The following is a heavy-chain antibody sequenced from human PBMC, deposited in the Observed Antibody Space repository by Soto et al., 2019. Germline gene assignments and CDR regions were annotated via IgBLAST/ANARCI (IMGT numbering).Heavy chain of an antibody. CDR2: IYYTGTT. CDR3: ARRVFSGSGRDYFDN. CDR1: GASISSSGHF. V-gene: IGHV4-39*01. Sequence: QLQLQESGPGLVKPSETLSLTCSVSGASISSSGHFWAWIRQPPGKGLEWLATIYYTGTTYYNPSINSRLTISMDTSKKQFSLKLSSMTAADTAVYYCARRVFSGSGRDYFDNWGQGSLVTVSS. D-gene: IGHD1-26*01. J-gene: IGHJ4*02.